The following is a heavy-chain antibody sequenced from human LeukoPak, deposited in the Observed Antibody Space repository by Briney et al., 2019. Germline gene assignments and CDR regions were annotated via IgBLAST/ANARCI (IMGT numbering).Heavy chain of an antibody. V-gene: IGHV3-11*06. CDR3: ARGHYDMGV. CDR2: ISPSSTYT. CDR1: GCSFGDFY. Sequence: GGSLRLTCAASGCSFGDFYMTWIRQAPGKGLEWLSHISPSSTYTNFADSVKGRFTISRDNANNSLYLQMNSLRAEDTAVYYCARGHYDMGVWGQGPTAIVSS. J-gene: IGHJ6*02.